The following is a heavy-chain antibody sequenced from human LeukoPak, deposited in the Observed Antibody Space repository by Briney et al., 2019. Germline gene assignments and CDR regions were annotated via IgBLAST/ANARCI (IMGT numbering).Heavy chain of an antibody. V-gene: IGHV4-39*07. CDR3: ARVHMVRGVISYFDL. CDR1: GGSISSSSYY. CDR2: IYYSGST. D-gene: IGHD3-10*01. J-gene: IGHJ2*01. Sequence: PSETLSLTCTVSGGSISSSSYYWGWIRQPPGKGLEWIGSIYYSGSTYYNPSLKSRVTISVDTSKNQFSLKLSSVTAADTAVYYCARVHMVRGVISYFDLWGRGTLDTVSS.